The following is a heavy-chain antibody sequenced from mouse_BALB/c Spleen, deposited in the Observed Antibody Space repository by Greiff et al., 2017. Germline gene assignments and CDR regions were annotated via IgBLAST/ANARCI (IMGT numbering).Heavy chain of an antibody. V-gene: IGHV14-4*02. CDR1: GFNIKDYY. Sequence: EVQLQQSGAELVRSGASVKLSCTASGFNIKDYYMHWVKQRPEQGLEWIGWIDPENGDTEYAPKFQGKATMTADTSSNTAYLQLSSLTSEDTAVYYCNAWSRAWFAYWGQGTLVTVSA. D-gene: IGHD1-1*01. CDR2: IDPENGDT. CDR3: NAWSRAWFAY. J-gene: IGHJ3*01.